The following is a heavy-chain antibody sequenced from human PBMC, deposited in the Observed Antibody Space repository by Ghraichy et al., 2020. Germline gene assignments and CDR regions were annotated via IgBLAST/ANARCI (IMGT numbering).Heavy chain of an antibody. V-gene: IGHV4-39*01. CDR1: GGSISSSSYY. J-gene: IGHJ2*01. CDR2: IYYSGST. CDR3: ARTSSSWSHWYFDL. Sequence: SETLSLTCTVSGGSISSSSYYWGWIRQPPGKGLEWIGSIYYSGSTYYNPSLKSRVTISVDTSKNQFSLKLSSVTAADTAVYYCARTSSSWSHWYFDLWGRGTLVTVSS. D-gene: IGHD6-13*01.